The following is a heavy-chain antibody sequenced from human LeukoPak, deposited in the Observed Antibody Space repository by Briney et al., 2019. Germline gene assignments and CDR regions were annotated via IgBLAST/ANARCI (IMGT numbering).Heavy chain of an antibody. Sequence: PSETLPLTCTVSGGSISSSSYYWGWIRQPPGKGLEWIGSIYYSGSTYYNPSLKSRVTISVDTSKNQFSLKLSSVTAADTAVYYCARREDGRYTIDYWGQGTLVTVSS. V-gene: IGHV4-39*01. CDR1: GGSISSSSYY. D-gene: IGHD5-24*01. CDR2: IYYSGST. J-gene: IGHJ4*02. CDR3: ARREDGRYTIDY.